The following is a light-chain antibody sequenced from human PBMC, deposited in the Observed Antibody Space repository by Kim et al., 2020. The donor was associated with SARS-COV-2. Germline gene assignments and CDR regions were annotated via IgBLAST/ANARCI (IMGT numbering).Light chain of an antibody. Sequence: KTVTISCTESSGSIASHYVQWYQQRPGSAPTTVIYEDNQRPSGVPDRFSGSTDSSSNSAFLTISGLKTEDEADYYCQSYDYTNRWVFGGGTQLTVL. CDR3: QSYDYTNRWV. V-gene: IGLV6-57*02. CDR1: SGSIASHY. CDR2: EDN. J-gene: IGLJ3*02.